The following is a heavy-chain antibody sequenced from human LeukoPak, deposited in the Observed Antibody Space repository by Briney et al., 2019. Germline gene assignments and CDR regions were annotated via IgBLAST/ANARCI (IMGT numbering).Heavy chain of an antibody. D-gene: IGHD2-15*01. Sequence: PSETLSLTCTVSGGSISSYYWSWIRQPPGKGLEWIGYIYYSGSTNHNPSLKSRVTISVDTSKNQFSLKLSSVTAADTAVYYCARGYCSGGSCLENRFDPWGQGTLVTVSS. V-gene: IGHV4-59*01. CDR3: ARGYCSGGSCLENRFDP. CDR2: IYYSGST. J-gene: IGHJ5*02. CDR1: GGSISSYY.